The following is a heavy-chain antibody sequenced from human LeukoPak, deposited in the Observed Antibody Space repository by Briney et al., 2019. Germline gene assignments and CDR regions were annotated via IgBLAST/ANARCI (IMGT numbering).Heavy chain of an antibody. D-gene: IGHD6-13*01. J-gene: IGHJ4*02. Sequence: GGSLRLSCAASGFTVSSNYMSWVRQAPGKGLEWVSVIYSGGSTYYADSVKGRFTISRDNSKNTLYLQMNSLRAEDTAVYYCAKVRRPYIAAALIGFDYWGQGTLVTVSS. CDR1: GFTVSSNY. CDR2: IYSGGST. CDR3: AKVRRPYIAAALIGFDY. V-gene: IGHV3-53*01.